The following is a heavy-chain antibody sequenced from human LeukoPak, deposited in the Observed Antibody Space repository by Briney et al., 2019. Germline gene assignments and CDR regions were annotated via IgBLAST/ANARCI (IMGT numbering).Heavy chain of an antibody. V-gene: IGHV3-23*01. D-gene: IGHD2-21*01. CDR1: GFTFSTYA. CDR2: ISCSGVNT. Sequence: GGSLRLSCAASGFTFSTYAMSWVRQAPGKGLEWVSTISCSGVNTYYADSVKGRFTISRDNSQNTLYLQMNSLRAEDTAVYYCAKRRLVAWGRGNLFTVSS. CDR3: AKRRLVA. J-gene: IGHJ4*02.